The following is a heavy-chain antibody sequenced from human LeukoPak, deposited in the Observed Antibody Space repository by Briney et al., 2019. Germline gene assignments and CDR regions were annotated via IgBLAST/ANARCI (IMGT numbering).Heavy chain of an antibody. CDR3: ARDRSTGATAGTLYWFDP. V-gene: IGHV1-2*02. D-gene: IGHD6-13*01. CDR2: INPNSGDT. Sequence: ASVKVSCTASGYTFTPYYMHSVRQAPGQGLEWMGWINPNSGDTNYAQKFQDRVTMTRDTSINTAYMELSRLRSDDTAIYYCARDRSTGATAGTLYWFDPWGQGTLVTVSS. CDR1: GYTFTPYY. J-gene: IGHJ5*02.